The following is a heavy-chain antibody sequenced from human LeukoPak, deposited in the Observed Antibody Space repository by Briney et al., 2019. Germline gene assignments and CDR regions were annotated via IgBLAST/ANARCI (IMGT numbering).Heavy chain of an antibody. D-gene: IGHD3-22*01. V-gene: IGHV4-59*01. J-gene: IGHJ4*02. Sequence: SETLSLTGTVSGGSISSYYWDWIRQPPGKGLEWIGYFYYSGLPNYNPSLQSRVTISVDTSKSQFSLKLSSVTAADTAVYYCARARSTYYYDSSGYVLDYWGQGTLVSVSS. CDR1: GGSISSYY. CDR2: FYYSGLP. CDR3: ARARSTYYYDSSGYVLDY.